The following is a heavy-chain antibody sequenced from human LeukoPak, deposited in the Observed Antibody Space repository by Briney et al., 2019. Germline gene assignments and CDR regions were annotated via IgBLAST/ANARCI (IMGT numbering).Heavy chain of an antibody. V-gene: IGHV4-4*07. CDR2: IYSSGST. J-gene: IGHJ4*02. D-gene: IGHD6-19*01. CDR3: AREGQWLVRYFDY. Sequence: SETLSLTCTASGGSISSYYWSWIRQPAGKGLEWIGRIYSSGSTNYNPSLKSRVTMSVDTSKNQFSLKVISVTAADTAVYYCAREGQWLVRYFDYWGQGTLVTVSS. CDR1: GGSISSYY.